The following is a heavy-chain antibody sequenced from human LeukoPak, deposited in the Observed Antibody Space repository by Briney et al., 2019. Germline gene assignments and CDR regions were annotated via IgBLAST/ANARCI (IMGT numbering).Heavy chain of an antibody. Sequence: SETLSLTCTVSVDSISYGPYYWGWIRQPPGKGLEWIGSIYYSGSTYYNPSLKSRVTISVDTSKNQFSLKLSSVTAADTAVYYCARDVPFNYGSGSYYNLYFDYWGQGALVTVSS. CDR2: IYYSGST. D-gene: IGHD3-10*01. CDR1: VDSISYGPYY. CDR3: ARDVPFNYGSGSYYNLYFDY. J-gene: IGHJ4*02. V-gene: IGHV4-39*07.